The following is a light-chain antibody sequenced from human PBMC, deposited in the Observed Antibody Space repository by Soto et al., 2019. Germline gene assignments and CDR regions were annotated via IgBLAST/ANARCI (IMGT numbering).Light chain of an antibody. CDR2: DVS. Sequence: QSAPTEPAAVSGSPGQSITISCTGTSSDVGGYNYVSWYQQHPGKAPKLMIYDVSNRPSGVSNRFSGSKSGNTASLTISGLQAEDEADYYCCSYTTSSTVLFGGGTKLTVL. V-gene: IGLV2-14*03. CDR3: CSYTTSSTVL. J-gene: IGLJ2*01. CDR1: SSDVGGYNY.